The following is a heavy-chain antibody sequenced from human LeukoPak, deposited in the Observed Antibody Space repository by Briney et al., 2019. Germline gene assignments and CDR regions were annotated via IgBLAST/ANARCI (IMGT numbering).Heavy chain of an antibody. CDR1: GDSISSYY. J-gene: IGHJ4*02. CDR2: IHFSGTT. CDR3: ARGGFDSSIYYNYFDS. D-gene: IGHD3-22*01. V-gene: IGHV4-59*01. Sequence: PSETLSLTCAVSGDSISSYYWSWLRQPPGKGLEWIGYIHFSGTTNYNPSLKSRVSISVDTSNNQFSLKLRSVTAADTAVYYCARGGFDSSIYYNYFDSWGQGTLVTVSS.